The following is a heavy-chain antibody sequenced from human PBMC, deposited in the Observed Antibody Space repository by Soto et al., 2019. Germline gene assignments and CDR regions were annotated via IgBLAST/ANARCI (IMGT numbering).Heavy chain of an antibody. CDR2: INTYNGMT. CDR3: AKSPRGEMATD. Sequence: QVQLVQSGGEVKKPGASVTDSCKASGYTFINYHITWVRQAPGQGLEWMAWINTYNGMTDYAQKFQGRVTMTRDTSTSTAHMELRNLGSDDTAVYFCAKSPRGEMATDWGQGTLVTVSS. J-gene: IGHJ4*02. V-gene: IGHV1-18*01. CDR1: GYTFINYH. D-gene: IGHD5-12*01.